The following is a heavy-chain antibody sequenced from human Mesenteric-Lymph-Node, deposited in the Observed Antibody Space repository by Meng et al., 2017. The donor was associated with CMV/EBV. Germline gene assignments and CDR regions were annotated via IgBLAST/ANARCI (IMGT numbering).Heavy chain of an antibody. J-gene: IGHJ6*02. CDR1: GDSINNYY. CDR2: IYYSGHT. D-gene: IGHD3-3*01. V-gene: IGHV4-59*01. CDR3: ARDPPAYYDFWSGYNYGMDV. Sequence: SETLSLTCTVSGDSINNYYWSWVRQSPGKGLEWIGYIYYSGHTNYNPSLKSRVTISVDTSKNQFSLKLTSVTAADTAVYYCARDPPAYYDFWSGYNYGMDVWGQGTTVTVSS.